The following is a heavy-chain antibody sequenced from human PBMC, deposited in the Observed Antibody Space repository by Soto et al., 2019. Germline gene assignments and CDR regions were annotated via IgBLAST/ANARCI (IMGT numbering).Heavy chain of an antibody. CDR3: ARGQEVGAHFFDS. CDR2: IGTAGDT. CDR1: GVNFRSHG. V-gene: IGHV3-13*01. Sequence: GGPMRHSWGAAGVNFRSHGRRLVSKPTGKGLEWVSTIGTAGDTYYAVSVKGRFTISRDNAKNSLSLQMNSLRAGDTAVYFCARGQEVGAHFFDSWGQGTQVTGSS. J-gene: IGHJ4*02. D-gene: IGHD2-15*01.